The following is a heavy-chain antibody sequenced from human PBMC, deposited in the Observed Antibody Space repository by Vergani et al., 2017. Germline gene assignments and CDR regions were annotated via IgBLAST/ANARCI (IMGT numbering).Heavy chain of an antibody. CDR1: GGTFSSYA. V-gene: IGHV1-69*01. J-gene: IGHJ4*02. Sequence: QVQLVQSGAEVKKPGSSVKVSCKASGGTFSSYAISWVRQAPGQGLEWMGGIIPIFGTANYAQKFQGRVTITADESTRTAYLELSSLRSEETAVYYCASSAIFGVVMNTQRSDDWGQGTLVTVSS. CDR2: IIPIFGTA. D-gene: IGHD3-3*01. CDR3: ASSAIFGVVMNTQRSDD.